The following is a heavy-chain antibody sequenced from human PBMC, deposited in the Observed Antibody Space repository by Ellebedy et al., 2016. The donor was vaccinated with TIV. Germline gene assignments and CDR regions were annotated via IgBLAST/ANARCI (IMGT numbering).Heavy chain of an antibody. CDR2: INHSGST. V-gene: IGHV4-34*01. CDR1: GGSFSGYY. D-gene: IGHD6-19*01. J-gene: IGHJ4*02. Sequence: SETLSLXXAVYGGSFSGYYWSWIRQPPGKGLEWIGEINHSGSTNYNPSLKSRVTISVDTSKNQFSLKLRSVTAADTAVYSCARGTVALQPLKYSDSWGQGTLVTVSS. CDR3: ARGTVALQPLKYSDS.